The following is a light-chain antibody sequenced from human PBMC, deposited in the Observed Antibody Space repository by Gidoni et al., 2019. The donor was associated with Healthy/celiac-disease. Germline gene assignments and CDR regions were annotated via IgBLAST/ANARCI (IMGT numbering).Light chain of an antibody. CDR2: SSS. V-gene: IGKV1-39*01. CDR1: QSISSS. Sequence: DIQMTESPSSLSASVGDRVTITGRASQSISSSLNWYQQKPGKAPKRLIYSSSSLQSGVPSRFMGSASGTDFTLIISSLQPEDFATYYCQQSYCTPLTFGGGTKVEIK. J-gene: IGKJ4*01. CDR3: QQSYCTPLT.